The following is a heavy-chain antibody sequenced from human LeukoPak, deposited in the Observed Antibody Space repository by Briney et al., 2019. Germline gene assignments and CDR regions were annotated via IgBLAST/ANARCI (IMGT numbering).Heavy chain of an antibody. CDR1: GYTFTSYA. CDR2: INPIFGTT. V-gene: IGHV1-69*15. D-gene: IGHD3-10*01. J-gene: IGHJ4*02. CDR3: AREIDSYGSGAYDY. Sequence: AASVKVSCKASGYTFTSYAINWVRQAPGQGLEWMGRINPIFGTTNYAQKFQGRVTMTADESTSTAYMELSSLRSEDTAVYYCAREIDSYGSGAYDYWGQGTLVTVSS.